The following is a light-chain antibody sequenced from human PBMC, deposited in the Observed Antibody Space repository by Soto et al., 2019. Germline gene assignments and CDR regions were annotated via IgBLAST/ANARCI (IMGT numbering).Light chain of an antibody. CDR2: GAS. Sequence: ESVMTHSPGTLSLSPLETATLSFRASQSVSSNYVAWYQQKPGQAPRLLIYGASSRATGIPDRFSGRGSGTDFTLTIGRLEPEDFAVYYCQQYGGSPYTFGLGTKVDI. V-gene: IGKV3-20*01. J-gene: IGKJ2*01. CDR3: QQYGGSPYT. CDR1: QSVSSNY.